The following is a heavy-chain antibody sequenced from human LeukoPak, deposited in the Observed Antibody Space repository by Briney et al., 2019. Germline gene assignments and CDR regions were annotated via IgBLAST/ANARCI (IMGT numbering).Heavy chain of an antibody. D-gene: IGHD5-24*01. Sequence: SETLSLTCTVSGGSISSYYWSWIRQPPGKGLEWIGYIYYSGSTNCNPSLKSRVTISVDTSKNQLSLKLSSVTAADTAVYYCARLWDGYNFGGAYYFDYWGQGTLVTVSS. CDR2: IYYSGST. CDR3: ARLWDGYNFGGAYYFDY. J-gene: IGHJ4*02. V-gene: IGHV4-59*01. CDR1: GGSISSYY.